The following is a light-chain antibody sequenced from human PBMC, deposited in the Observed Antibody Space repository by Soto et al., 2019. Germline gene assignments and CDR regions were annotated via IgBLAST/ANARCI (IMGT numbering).Light chain of an antibody. J-gene: IGKJ1*01. CDR2: AAS. Sequence: IQMTQYPSSLSGSLGDRVTITCRASQDIGNDLGWYQQKPGKAPNLLIYAASSLQSGVPSRFSGSGSGTDFTLTISSLQPEDCATYYCLQDYNYPPTFGPGTKVDIK. CDR1: QDIGND. CDR3: LQDYNYPPT. V-gene: IGKV1-6*01.